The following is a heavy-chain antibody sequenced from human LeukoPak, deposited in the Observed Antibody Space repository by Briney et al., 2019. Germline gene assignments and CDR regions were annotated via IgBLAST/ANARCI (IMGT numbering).Heavy chain of an antibody. J-gene: IGHJ3*01. Sequence: GGSLRLSCEASGFTFRTWSMNWVRQAPGKGLEWVSYISGTSSTIYYTHSVKGRFTISRDNAKNSLYLHMSNLRAEDTALYYCVRDLMRGADAFDFWGQGTMVTVSS. CDR3: VRDLMRGADAFDF. CDR2: ISGTSSTI. V-gene: IGHV3-48*04. CDR1: GFTFRTWS. D-gene: IGHD2-8*01.